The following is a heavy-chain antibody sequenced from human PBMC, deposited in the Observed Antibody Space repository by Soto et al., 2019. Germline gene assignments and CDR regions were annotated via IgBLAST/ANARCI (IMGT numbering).Heavy chain of an antibody. CDR3: ARYPHYYGSGGEYYYYYYGMDV. V-gene: IGHV1-2*02. J-gene: IGHJ6*02. CDR1: GYTFSDYY. Sequence: ASVKVSCKASGYTFSDYYIHWVRQAPGQGLEWMGWINPNSGGTKYAPKFQGGVTMTRDTSITTAYMELSRLRSGDTAVYYCARYPHYYGSGGEYYYYYYGMDVWGQGTTVTVSS. D-gene: IGHD3-10*01. CDR2: INPNSGGT.